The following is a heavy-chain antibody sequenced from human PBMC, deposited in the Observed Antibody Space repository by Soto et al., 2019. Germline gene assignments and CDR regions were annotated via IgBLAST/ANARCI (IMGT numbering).Heavy chain of an antibody. CDR2: ISGSGGSTYYAHTST. Sequence: EVQLLESGGGLVQPGGSLRLSCAASGFTFSSYAMNWLRQAPGKGLEWVSTISGSGGSTYYAHTSTYYADSVKGRFTIARGKSKNTLFLQMNSLRAEDTAVYYCAKVGGTSHPPIPVDYWGQGTLVTVSS. V-gene: IGHV3-23*01. D-gene: IGHD2-2*02. J-gene: IGHJ4*02. CDR3: AKVGGTSHPPIPVDY. CDR1: GFTFSSYA.